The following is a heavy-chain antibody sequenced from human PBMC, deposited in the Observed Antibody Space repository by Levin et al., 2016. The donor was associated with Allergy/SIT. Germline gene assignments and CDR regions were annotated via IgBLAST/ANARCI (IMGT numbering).Heavy chain of an antibody. Sequence: SVKVSCKASGGTFSSYAISWVRQAPGQGLEWMGGIIPIFGTANYAQKFQGRVTITADESTSTAYMELSSLRSEDTAVYYCARDNPPSGFNRDYYYYMDVWGKGTTVTVSS. D-gene: IGHD2/OR15-2a*01. V-gene: IGHV1-69*13. CDR3: ARDNPPSGFNRDYYYYMDV. J-gene: IGHJ6*03. CDR1: GGTFSSYA. CDR2: IIPIFGTA.